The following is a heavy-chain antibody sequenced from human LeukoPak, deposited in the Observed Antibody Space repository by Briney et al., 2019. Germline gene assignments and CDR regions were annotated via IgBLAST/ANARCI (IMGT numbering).Heavy chain of an antibody. V-gene: IGHV1-69-2*01. CDR2: LDPEDGET. Sequence: GASVRVPCKVSGYTFTDYYMHWVQEAPGKGREWVGLLDPEDGETIYAEKFQGRVTITADTSTDTAYMEMSSPRSEDTAMYYCATAPSSGYYRLWGERTLVTVSS. CDR1: GYTFTDYY. J-gene: IGHJ4*02. D-gene: IGHD3-22*01. CDR3: ATAPSSGYYRL.